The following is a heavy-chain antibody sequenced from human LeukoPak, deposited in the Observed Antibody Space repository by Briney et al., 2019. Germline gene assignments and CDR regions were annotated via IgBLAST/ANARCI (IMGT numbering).Heavy chain of an antibody. J-gene: IGHJ3*02. CDR2: IYYSWST. CDR3: ATSPQHYYDSSGYYLGDVFDI. V-gene: IGHV4-59*01. D-gene: IGHD3-22*01. CDR1: GGSISSYY. Sequence: SETLSLTCTVSGGSISSYYWSWIRQPPGKGLEWIGYIYYSWSTNYNPSLKSRVTISVDTSKNQFSLKLSSVTAADTAVYYCATSPQHYYDSSGYYLGDVFDIWGQGTMVTVSS.